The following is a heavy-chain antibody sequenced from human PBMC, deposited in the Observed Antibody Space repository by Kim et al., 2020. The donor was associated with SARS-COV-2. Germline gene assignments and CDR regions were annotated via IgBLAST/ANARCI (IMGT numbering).Heavy chain of an antibody. D-gene: IGHD3-10*01. CDR2: ISGSGGST. V-gene: IGHV3-23*01. CDR1: GFTFSSYA. J-gene: IGHJ3*02. Sequence: GGSLRLSCAASGFTFSSYAMSWVRQAPGKGLEWVSAISGSGGSTYYADSVKGRFTISRDNSKNTLYVQMNSLRAEDTAVYYCAKAPRGPDAFDIWGQGTMVTVSS. CDR3: AKAPRGPDAFDI.